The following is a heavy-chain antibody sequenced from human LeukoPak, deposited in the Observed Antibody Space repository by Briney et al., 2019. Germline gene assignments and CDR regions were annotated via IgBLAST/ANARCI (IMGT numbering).Heavy chain of an antibody. CDR3: ARGRVLLWFGESASYYFDY. CDR2: INHSGST. Sequence: PSETLSLTCAVYGGSFSGYYWSWIRQPPGKGLEWIGEINHSGSTNYNPSLKSRVTISVDTSKNQFSLKLSSVTAADTAVYYCARGRVLLWFGESASYYFDYWGQGTLVTVSS. J-gene: IGHJ4*02. V-gene: IGHV4-34*01. CDR1: GGSFSGYY. D-gene: IGHD3-10*01.